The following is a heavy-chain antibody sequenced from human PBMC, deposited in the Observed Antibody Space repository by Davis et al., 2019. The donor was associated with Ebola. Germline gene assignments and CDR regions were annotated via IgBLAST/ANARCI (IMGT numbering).Heavy chain of an antibody. D-gene: IGHD5-24*01. J-gene: IGHJ5*02. CDR2: ISYRGGST. Sequence: GESLKISCAGSGFIFGDYAMSWVRQAPGKGLEWVSCISYRGGSTYYADSVKGRFTISRDNSKNTLYLQMNSLRAEDTAVYYCARGDGYNFFVRWGQGTLVTVSS. V-gene: IGHV3-23*01. CDR3: ARGDGYNFFVR. CDR1: GFIFGDYA.